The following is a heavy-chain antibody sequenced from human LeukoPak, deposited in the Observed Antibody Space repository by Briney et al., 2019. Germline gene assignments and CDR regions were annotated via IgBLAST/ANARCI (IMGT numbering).Heavy chain of an antibody. D-gene: IGHD2/OR15-2a*01. Sequence: GGSLRLSCAASGFTVSSNYMSWVRQAPGKGLEWVSSISSSSDYIYYADSVKGRFTISRDNAKNSLYLQMHSLRAEDTAVYYCARDVKRGYFQHWGQGTLVTVSS. V-gene: IGHV3-21*01. CDR1: GFTVSSNY. J-gene: IGHJ1*01. CDR3: ARDVKRGYFQH. CDR2: ISSSSDYI.